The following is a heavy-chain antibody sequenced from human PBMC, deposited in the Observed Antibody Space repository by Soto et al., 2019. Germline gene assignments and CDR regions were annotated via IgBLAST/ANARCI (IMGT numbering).Heavy chain of an antibody. V-gene: IGHV3-23*01. CDR2: ISGSGGST. D-gene: IGHD2-15*01. CDR1: GFTFSSYA. CDR3: ATSEGCSGGSCYSFDD. J-gene: IGHJ4*02. Sequence: GGSLRLSCAASGFTFSSYAMSWVRQAPGKGLEWVSAISGSGGSTYYADSVKGRFTISRDNSKNTLYLQMNSLRAEDTAVYYCATSEGCSGGSCYSFDDWGQGTLVTVSS.